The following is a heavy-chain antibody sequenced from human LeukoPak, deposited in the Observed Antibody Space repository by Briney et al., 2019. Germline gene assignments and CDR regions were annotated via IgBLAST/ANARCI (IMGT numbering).Heavy chain of an antibody. Sequence: ASVKVSCKASGYTFTSYDINWVRQATGQGLEWMGWMSPKSGNTGYAQKFQGRVTMTRDTSISTAYMELGSLRSEDAAVYYCARVTGSIDYWGQGTLVTVSS. CDR3: ARVTGSIDY. CDR1: GYTFTSYD. V-gene: IGHV1-8*01. CDR2: MSPKSGNT. D-gene: IGHD1-26*01. J-gene: IGHJ4*02.